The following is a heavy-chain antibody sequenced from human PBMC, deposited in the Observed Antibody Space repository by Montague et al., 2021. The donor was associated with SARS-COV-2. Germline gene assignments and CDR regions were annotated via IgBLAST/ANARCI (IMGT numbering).Heavy chain of an antibody. CDR3: AREFRIELWQTNWYFGL. J-gene: IGHJ2*01. D-gene: IGHD3-16*01. Sequence: SETLSLTCSVSGGSISGHYWSWIRQPPGKGLEWIGNFDHSGDTKYNPSLKSRAIISVDTSKNQFALRLHSVAAADTAVYYCAREFRIELWQTNWYFGLWGRGTLVTVSS. V-gene: IGHV4-59*11. CDR1: GGSISGHY. CDR2: FDHSGDT.